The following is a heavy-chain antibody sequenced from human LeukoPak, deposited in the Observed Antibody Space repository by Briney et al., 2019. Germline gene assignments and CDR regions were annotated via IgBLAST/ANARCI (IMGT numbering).Heavy chain of an antibody. CDR3: ARVGYYDSSVFDY. CDR2: IYYSGST. V-gene: IGHV4-59*01. J-gene: IGHJ4*02. D-gene: IGHD3-22*01. CDR1: GGSISSYY. Sequence: SETLSLTCTVSGGSISSYYWSWIRQPPGKGLEWIGYIYYSGSTNYNPSLKSRVTISVDTSKNQFSLILNSVTAADTAVYYCARVGYYDSSVFDYWGQGTLVTVSS.